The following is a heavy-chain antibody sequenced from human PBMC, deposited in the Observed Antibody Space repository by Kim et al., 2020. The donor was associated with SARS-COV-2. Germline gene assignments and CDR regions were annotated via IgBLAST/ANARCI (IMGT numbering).Heavy chain of an antibody. D-gene: IGHD6-6*01. CDR3: ASFHSSSSFNFDY. CDR2: IDPSDSYT. CDR1: GYSFTSYW. J-gene: IGHJ4*02. Sequence: GESLKISCKGSGYSFTSYWISWVRQMPGKGLEWMGRIDPSDSYTNYSPSFQGHVTISADKSISTAYLQWSSLKASDTAMYYCASFHSSSSFNFDYWGQGTLVTVSA. V-gene: IGHV5-10-1*01.